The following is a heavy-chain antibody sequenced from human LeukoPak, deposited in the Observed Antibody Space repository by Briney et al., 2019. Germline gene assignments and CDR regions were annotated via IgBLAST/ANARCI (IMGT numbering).Heavy chain of an antibody. D-gene: IGHD3-16*02. J-gene: IGHJ3*02. CDR3: ASSIMITFGGVIVRDGDAFDI. V-gene: IGHV1-69*05. CDR1: GGTFSSYA. CDR2: IIPIFGTA. Sequence: AASVKVSCKASGGTFSSYAISWVRQAPGQGLEWMGRIIPIFGTANYAQKFQGRVTITTDESTSTAYMELSSLRSEDTAVYYCASSIMITFGGVIVRDGDAFDIWGQGTMVTVSS.